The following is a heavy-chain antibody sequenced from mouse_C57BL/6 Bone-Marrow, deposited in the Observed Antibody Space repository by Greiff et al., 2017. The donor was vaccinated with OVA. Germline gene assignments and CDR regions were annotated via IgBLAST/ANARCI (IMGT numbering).Heavy chain of an antibody. Sequence: VQLKESGPELVKPGASVMMSCKASGYTFTDYYMHWVKQKPGKGLEWIGEIDPSDSYTNYNQKFKGKSTLTVDKSSSTAYMQLSSLTSEDSAVYYCARSGYAWFAYWGQGTLVTVSA. CDR2: IDPSDSYT. CDR3: ARSGYAWFAY. D-gene: IGHD2-2*01. CDR1: GYTFTDYY. V-gene: IGHV1-83*01. J-gene: IGHJ3*01.